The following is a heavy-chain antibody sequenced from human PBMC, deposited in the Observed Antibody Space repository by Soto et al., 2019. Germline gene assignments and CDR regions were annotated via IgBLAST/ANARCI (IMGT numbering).Heavy chain of an antibody. Sequence: ASAKVSCKASGYTFTSYDINWVRQATGQGLEWMGWMNPNSGNTGYAQKFQGRVTMTRTTSISTAYMELSSLRSEDTAVYYCARGITIFGVVIKNWFDPWGQGTLVTVSS. CDR1: GYTFTSYD. J-gene: IGHJ5*02. D-gene: IGHD3-3*01. V-gene: IGHV1-8*01. CDR2: MNPNSGNT. CDR3: ARGITIFGVVIKNWFDP.